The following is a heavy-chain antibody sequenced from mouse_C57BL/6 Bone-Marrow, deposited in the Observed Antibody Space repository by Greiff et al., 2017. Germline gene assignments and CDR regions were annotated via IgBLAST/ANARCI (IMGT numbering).Heavy chain of an antibody. Sequence: QVQLKESGAELVKPGASVKISCKASGYAFSSYWMNWVKQRPGKGLEWIGQIYPGDGDTNYNGTFKGKATLTADKSSSTAYMQLSSLTSEDSAVCFCARSGGNDGYFPVWGTGTTVTVSS. CDR3: ARSGGNDGYFPV. CDR2: IYPGDGDT. D-gene: IGHD2-3*01. J-gene: IGHJ1*03. V-gene: IGHV1-80*01. CDR1: GYAFSSYW.